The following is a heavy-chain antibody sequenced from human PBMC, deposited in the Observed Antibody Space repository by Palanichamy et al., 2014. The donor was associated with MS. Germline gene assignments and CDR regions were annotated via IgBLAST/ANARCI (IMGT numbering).Heavy chain of an antibody. CDR1: GITFRAYA. D-gene: IGHD2-15*01. J-gene: IGHJ2*01. CDR3: VKAIGYAEFGGYCSGNNCYGGYLDV. CDR2: ISGSGGNI. Sequence: EVLLLESGGGLVXPGGSLRLSCVVSGITFRAYAMSWVRQAPGQGLVWVSAISGSGGNIYYADSVKGRFTISRDNSRNTLYLQMNRLRPEDTAVYHCVKAIGYAEFGGYCSGNNCYGGYLDVWGRGTLVTVSS. V-gene: IGHV3-23*01.